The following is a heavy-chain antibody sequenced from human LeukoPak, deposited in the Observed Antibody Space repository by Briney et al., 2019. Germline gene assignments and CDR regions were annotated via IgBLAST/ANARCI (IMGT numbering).Heavy chain of an antibody. CDR1: GYTFTSYG. D-gene: IGHD3-10*01. Sequence: VASVKVSCKASGYTFTSYGISWVRQAPGQGLEWMGWISAYNGNTNYAQKLQGRVTMTTDTSTSTAYMELRSLRSDDTAVYYCARALMVRGGPDAFDIWGQGTMVTVSS. CDR2: ISAYNGNT. V-gene: IGHV1-18*01. J-gene: IGHJ3*02. CDR3: ARALMVRGGPDAFDI.